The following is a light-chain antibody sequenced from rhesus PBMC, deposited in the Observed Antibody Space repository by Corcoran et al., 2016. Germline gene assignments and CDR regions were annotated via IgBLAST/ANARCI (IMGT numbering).Light chain of an antibody. CDR2: WAS. Sequence: DIVMTQSPDSLAVSLGERVTINCKSSQSLLSSSTNKNYLAWYQQRPGQAPKLLIYWASSRESGVPNLFSGMGAGTYFTITISGLQAEDVAVYYCQQYNSTPLTFGQGTKVEIK. CDR1: QSLLSSSTNKNY. CDR3: QQYNSTPLT. V-gene: IGKV4-1*01. J-gene: IGKJ1*01.